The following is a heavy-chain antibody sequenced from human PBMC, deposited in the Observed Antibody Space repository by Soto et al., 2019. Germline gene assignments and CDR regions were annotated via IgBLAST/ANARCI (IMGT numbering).Heavy chain of an antibody. CDR2: IESGGST. CDR1: GFTVSSSY. V-gene: IGHV3-53*01. CDR3: AKDLGPLRLLNYYFYGLDV. Sequence: GSLRLSCNASGFTVSSSYMSWVRQAPGMGLEWVAVIESGGSTHYADSVKGRFTISRDNSKNTIYLQLHTLRAEDTAVYYCAKDLGPLRLLNYYFYGLDVWGQGTTVTVSS. J-gene: IGHJ6*02. D-gene: IGHD2-15*01.